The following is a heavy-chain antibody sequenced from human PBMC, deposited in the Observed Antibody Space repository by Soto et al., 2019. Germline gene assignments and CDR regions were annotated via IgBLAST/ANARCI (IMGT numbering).Heavy chain of an antibody. Sequence: QVQLVQSGPEVKKPGALVKVSCKASGDISPRYGISWVRQAPGHGLEWLGWINCYNGVTNYAQSLQGRVTLTTDSSTSTAYMEVRSLRFDDTAVYYCAGDNGNYGPFDQWGQGTLVTVSS. V-gene: IGHV1-18*01. CDR2: INCYNGVT. J-gene: IGHJ4*02. D-gene: IGHD4-17*01. CDR1: GDISPRYG. CDR3: AGDNGNYGPFDQ.